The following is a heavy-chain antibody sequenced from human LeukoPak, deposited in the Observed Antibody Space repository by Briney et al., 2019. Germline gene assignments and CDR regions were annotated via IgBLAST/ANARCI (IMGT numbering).Heavy chain of an antibody. CDR1: EFTFRSYN. J-gene: IGHJ6*03. CDR2: IRNDGSNK. Sequence: PGGSLRLSRAASEFTFRSYNMHWVRQAPGTGLEWVALIRNDGSNKYYADSVKGRFTISRDNSKNTLYLQMNSLRAEDTAVYYCARDSLDYYCMDVWGKGTTVTVSS. V-gene: IGHV3-30*02. CDR3: ARDSLDYYCMDV. D-gene: IGHD1-1*01.